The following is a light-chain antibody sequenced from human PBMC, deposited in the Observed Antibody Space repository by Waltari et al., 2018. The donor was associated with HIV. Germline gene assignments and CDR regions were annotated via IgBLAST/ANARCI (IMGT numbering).Light chain of an antibody. CDR2: RND. Sequence: QSVLTQPPSVSGAPGQRVTVSCSGSSSSIGSGYVCWYQQPPGAAPKLVIYRNDQRPSGVPDRFSGSKSGTSASLAISGLRSEDEAVYYCGAWNGSPSGPVFGGGTKLTVL. CDR3: GAWNGSPSGPV. V-gene: IGLV1-47*01. J-gene: IGLJ3*02. CDR1: SSSIGSGY.